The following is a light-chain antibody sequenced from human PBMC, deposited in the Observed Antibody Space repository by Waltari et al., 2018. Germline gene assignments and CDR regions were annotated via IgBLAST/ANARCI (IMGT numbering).Light chain of an antibody. Sequence: QSALTQPPSASGSLGQSITISCTGISTDVAGYDPVFWYQQHPGKAPKLLIYEVTNRPSGVPDRFSGSKSDNTASLAVSGLQAEDEADYYCSSYAGGSSLMFGGGTKLTVL. J-gene: IGLJ3*02. CDR3: SSYAGGSSLM. CDR1: STDVAGYDP. V-gene: IGLV2-8*01. CDR2: EVT.